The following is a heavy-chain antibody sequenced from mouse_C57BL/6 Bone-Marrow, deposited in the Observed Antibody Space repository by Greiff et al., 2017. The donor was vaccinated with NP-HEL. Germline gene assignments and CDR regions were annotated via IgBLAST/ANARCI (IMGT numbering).Heavy chain of an antibody. CDR2: ISSGGSYT. CDR3: ARHLGDYYGSSSFDY. CDR1: GFTFSSYG. V-gene: IGHV5-6*01. Sequence: EVQGVESGGDLVKPGGSLKLSCAASGFTFSSYGMSWVRQTPDKRLEWVATISSGGSYTYYPDSVKGRFTISRDNAKNTLYLQMSSLKSEDTAMYYCARHLGDYYGSSSFDYWGQGTTLTVSS. J-gene: IGHJ2*01. D-gene: IGHD1-1*01.